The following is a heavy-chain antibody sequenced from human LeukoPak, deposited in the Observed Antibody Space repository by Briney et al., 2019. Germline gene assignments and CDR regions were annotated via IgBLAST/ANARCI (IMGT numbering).Heavy chain of an antibody. CDR3: AKDGYSSSWYARYYYYYYMDV. J-gene: IGHJ6*03. V-gene: IGHV3-23*01. CDR2: ISGSGGST. D-gene: IGHD6-13*01. CDR1: GFTFSSYA. Sequence: GGSLRLSCAASGFTFSSYAMSWVRQAPGKGLEWVSDISGSGGSTYYEDSVKGRFTISRDNSKNTLYLQMNSLRAEDTAVYYCAKDGYSSSWYARYYYYYYMDVWGKGTTVTVSS.